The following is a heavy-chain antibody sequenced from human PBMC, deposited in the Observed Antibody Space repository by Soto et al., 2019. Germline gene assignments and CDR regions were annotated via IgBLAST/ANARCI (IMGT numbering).Heavy chain of an antibody. CDR3: AKDLGCSGGSCYPYYYYYYYMDV. CDR1: GFTFSSYG. D-gene: IGHD2-15*01. J-gene: IGHJ6*03. CDR2: ISYDGSNK. Sequence: QVQLVESGGGVVQPGRSLRLSCAASGFTFSSYGMHWVRQAPGKGLEWVAVISYDGSNKYYADSVKGRFTISRDNSKNTLYLQMNSLRAEDTAVYYCAKDLGCSGGSCYPYYYYYYYMDVWGKGTTVTVSS. V-gene: IGHV3-30*18.